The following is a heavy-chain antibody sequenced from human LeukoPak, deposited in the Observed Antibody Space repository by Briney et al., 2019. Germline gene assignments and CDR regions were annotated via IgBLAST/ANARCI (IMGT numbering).Heavy chain of an antibody. V-gene: IGHV3-21*01. D-gene: IGHD2-2*01. CDR1: GFTFSSYS. CDR2: ISSSSYI. CDR3: ARFDVVVVPAASGDFDY. J-gene: IGHJ4*02. Sequence: GGSLRLSCAASGFTFSSYSMNWVRQAPGKGLEWVSSISSSSYIYYADSVKGRFTISRDNAKNSLYLQMNSLRAEDTAVYYCARFDVVVVPAASGDFDYWGQGTLVTVSS.